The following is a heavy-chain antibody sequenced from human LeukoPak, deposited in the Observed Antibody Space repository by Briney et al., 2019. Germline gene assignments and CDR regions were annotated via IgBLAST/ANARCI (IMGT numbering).Heavy chain of an antibody. V-gene: IGHV3-30-3*01. Sequence: PGRSLRLSCAASGFTFSSYAMHWVRQAPGKGLEWVAVISYDGSNKYYADSVKGRFTISRDNSKNTLYLQMDSLRAEDTAMYYCARSLGGGDWYFDYWGQGTLVTVSS. CDR2: ISYDGSNK. CDR3: ARSLGGGDWYFDY. CDR1: GFTFSSYA. J-gene: IGHJ4*02. D-gene: IGHD2-21*01.